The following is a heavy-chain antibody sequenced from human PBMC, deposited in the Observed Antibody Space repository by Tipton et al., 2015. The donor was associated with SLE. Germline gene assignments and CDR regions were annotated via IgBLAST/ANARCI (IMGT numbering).Heavy chain of an antibody. Sequence: TLSLTCAVYGGSFSGYYWSWIRQPPGKGLEWIGYIYHSGSTYYNPSLKSRVTISVDRSKNQFSLKLSSVTAADTAVYYCARAVAGKNWFDPWGQGTLVTVSS. J-gene: IGHJ5*02. CDR2: IYHSGST. CDR3: ARAVAGKNWFDP. CDR1: GGSFSGYY. V-gene: IGHV4-34*01. D-gene: IGHD6-19*01.